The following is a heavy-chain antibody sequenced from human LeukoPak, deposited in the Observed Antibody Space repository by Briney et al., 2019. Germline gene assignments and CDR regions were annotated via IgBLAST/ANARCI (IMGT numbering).Heavy chain of an antibody. V-gene: IGHV4-59*01. CDR1: GGSISSYY. J-gene: IGHJ3*02. D-gene: IGHD6-19*01. CDR3: ARADSSGWNDALDI. CDR2: IYYSGST. Sequence: PSETLSLTCTVSGGSISSYYWSWIRQPPGKGLEWIGYIYYSGSTNYNPSLKSRVTISVDTSKNQFSLKLSSVTAADTAVYYCARADSSGWNDALDIWGQGTMVTVSS.